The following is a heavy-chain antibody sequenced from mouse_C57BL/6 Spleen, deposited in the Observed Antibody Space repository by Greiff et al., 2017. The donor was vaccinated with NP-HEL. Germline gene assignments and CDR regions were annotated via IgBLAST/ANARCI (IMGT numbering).Heavy chain of an antibody. V-gene: IGHV3-1*01. J-gene: IGHJ3*01. CDR3: ARDLNYGSSASFAY. D-gene: IGHD1-1*01. CDR2: ISYSGST. CDR1: GYSITSGYD. Sequence: VQLQESGPGMVKPSQSLSLTCTVTGYSITSGYDWHWIRHFPGNKLEWMGYISYSGSTNYNPSLKSRISITHDTSKNHFFLKLNSVTTEDTATDYCARDLNYGSSASFAYWGQGTLVTVSA.